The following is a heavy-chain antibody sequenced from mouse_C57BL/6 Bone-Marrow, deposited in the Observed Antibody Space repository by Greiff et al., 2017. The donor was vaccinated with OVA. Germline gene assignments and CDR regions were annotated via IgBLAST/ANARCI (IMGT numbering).Heavy chain of an antibody. CDR2: ISSGGSYT. D-gene: IGHD1-1*01. Sequence: EVKVVESGGDLVKPGGSLKLSCAASGFTFSSYGMSWVRQTPDKRLEWVATISSGGSYTYYPARVTGRFTISRDNAKNTLYLQMSSLKSEDTAMYYCARHGDYGSFFDYWGQGTTLTVTS. CDR1: GFTFSSYG. J-gene: IGHJ2*01. V-gene: IGHV5-6*01. CDR3: ARHGDYGSFFDY.